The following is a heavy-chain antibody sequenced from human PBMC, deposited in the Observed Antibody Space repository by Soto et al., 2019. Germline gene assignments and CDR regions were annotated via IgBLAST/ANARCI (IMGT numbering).Heavy chain of an antibody. J-gene: IGHJ4*02. CDR1: GYTFTSYG. V-gene: IGHV1-18*01. CDR2: ISAYNGNT. Sequence: GASVKVSCKASGYTFTSYGISWVRQAPGQGLEWMGWISAYNGNTNYAQKLQGRVTTTTDTSTSTAYMELRSLRAEDTAVYYCARDSRIAVAGYSDYWGQGTLVTVSS. D-gene: IGHD6-19*01. CDR3: ARDSRIAVAGYSDY.